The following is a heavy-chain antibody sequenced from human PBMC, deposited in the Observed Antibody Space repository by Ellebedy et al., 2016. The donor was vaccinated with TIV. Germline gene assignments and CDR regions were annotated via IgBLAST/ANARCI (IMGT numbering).Heavy chain of an antibody. Sequence: PGGSLRLSCAASGFTFSSSAMSWVRQAPGMGLEWVSSIRSGGDTFYADSVMGRFTISRDISASTLYLQLNSLTVEDTALYYCATTTGYGTGWFGKNDYWGQGTLVTVSS. CDR1: GFTFSSSA. J-gene: IGHJ4*02. V-gene: IGHV3-23*01. CDR3: ATTTGYGTGWFGKNDY. CDR2: IRSGGDT. D-gene: IGHD6-19*01.